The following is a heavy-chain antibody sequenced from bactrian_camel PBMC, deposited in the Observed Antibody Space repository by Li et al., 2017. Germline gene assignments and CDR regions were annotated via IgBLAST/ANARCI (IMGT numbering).Heavy chain of an antibody. CDR2: ITSDGSS. J-gene: IGHJ4*01. CDR3: AVAPYLRLSHVQDLGIAAYNY. V-gene: IGHV3S53*01. CDR1: GFTVSSMC. D-gene: IGHD4*01. Sequence: QVQLVESGGGLVQPGGPLRISCEASGFTVSSMCMGWFRQAPGKEREGVALITSDGSSSYANSVTGRFAISRDIAKNTLYLQMNSLKPEDTAMYYCAVAPYLRLSHVQDLGIAAYNYWSQGTQVTVS.